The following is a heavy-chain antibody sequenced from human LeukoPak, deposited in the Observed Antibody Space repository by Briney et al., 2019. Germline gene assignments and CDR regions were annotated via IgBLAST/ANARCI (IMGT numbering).Heavy chain of an antibody. Sequence: PGGSLRLSCAASGFTFSSYGMHWVRQAPGKGLEWVAFIRYDGSNKYYADSVKGRFTISRDNSKNTLYLQMNSLRAEDTAVYYCARGMTERYYYYYYMDVWGKGTTVTVSS. CDR3: ARGMTERYYYYYYMDV. CDR1: GFTFSSYG. CDR2: IRYDGSNK. V-gene: IGHV3-30*02. D-gene: IGHD2-8*01. J-gene: IGHJ6*03.